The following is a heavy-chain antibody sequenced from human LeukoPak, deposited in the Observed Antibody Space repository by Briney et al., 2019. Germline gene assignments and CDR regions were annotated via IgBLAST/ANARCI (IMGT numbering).Heavy chain of an antibody. J-gene: IGHJ4*02. D-gene: IGHD2-15*01. V-gene: IGHV4-4*07. CDR3: ARVDLRAAFFDY. CDR2: IYTSGNT. CDR1: GGSISSYY. Sequence: SETLSLTCSVSGGSISSYYWTWIRQPAGKGLEWIGRIYTSGNTGYNPSLKSRVTMSVDTSKNQFSLNLSSVTAADTAVYYCARVDLRAAFFDYWGQGTLVTVSS.